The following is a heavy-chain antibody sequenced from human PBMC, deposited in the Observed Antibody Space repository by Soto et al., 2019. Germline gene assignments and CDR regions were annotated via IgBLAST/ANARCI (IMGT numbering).Heavy chain of an antibody. V-gene: IGHV3-66*01. CDR1: GFTISSNY. J-gene: IGHJ4*02. Sequence: EVQLVESGGGLVQPGGSLRLSCAASGFTISSNYMSWVRQAPGKGLEWVSVIYSGGNTYYADSVKGRFTISRDNSKNTLYLQMNSLRAEDTDVYYCGTVTKYDILTGYYPCWGQGTLVTVSS. CDR2: IYSGGNT. D-gene: IGHD3-9*01. CDR3: GTVTKYDILTGYYPC.